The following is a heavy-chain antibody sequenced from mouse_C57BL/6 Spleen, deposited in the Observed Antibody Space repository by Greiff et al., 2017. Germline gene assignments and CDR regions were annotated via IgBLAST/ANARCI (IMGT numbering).Heavy chain of an antibody. CDR3: APLYYDYAWFAY. J-gene: IGHJ3*01. CDR1: GYSFTGYY. D-gene: IGHD2-4*01. Sequence: EVQLQQSGPELVKPGASVKISCKASGYSFTGYYMNWVKQSPEKSLEWIGEINPSTGGTTYNQKFKAKDTLTVDKSSSTAYMQLKSLTSEDSAVYYCAPLYYDYAWFAYWGQGTLVTVSA. V-gene: IGHV1-42*01. CDR2: INPSTGGT.